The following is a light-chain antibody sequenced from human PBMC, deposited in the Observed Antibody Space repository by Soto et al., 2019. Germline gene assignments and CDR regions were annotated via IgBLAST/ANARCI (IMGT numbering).Light chain of an antibody. CDR2: AAS. CDR1: QSVSSY. J-gene: IGKJ4*01. Sequence: EIVLTQSPATLSLSPGEIATLSCRASQSVSSYLAWYQQKPGQAPRLLIYAASNRATGIPARFSGSGSGTDFTLTISSLEPEDFAVYSCQQRSNWPLTFGGGTKVEIK. V-gene: IGKV3-11*01. CDR3: QQRSNWPLT.